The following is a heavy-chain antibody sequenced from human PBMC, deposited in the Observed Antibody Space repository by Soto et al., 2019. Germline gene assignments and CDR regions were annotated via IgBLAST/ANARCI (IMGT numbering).Heavy chain of an antibody. CDR2: LSGSGDGA. Sequence: EVQLLESGGDLVQPGGSLRLSCAASGFTFSSYAMSWVRQAPGKGLEWVSTLSGSGDGAYYADSVKGRFTFSRDNSRNTLYLQMNSLRADDTAVYYSAKDRNTDYTTGWPNWFDAWGQGTLVTVSS. D-gene: IGHD6-19*01. CDR1: GFTFSSYA. J-gene: IGHJ5*02. CDR3: AKDRNTDYTTGWPNWFDA. V-gene: IGHV3-23*01.